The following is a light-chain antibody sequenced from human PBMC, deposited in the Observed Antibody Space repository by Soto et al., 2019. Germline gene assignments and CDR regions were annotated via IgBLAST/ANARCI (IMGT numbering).Light chain of an antibody. CDR3: SSYTSSSTVV. Sequence: QSALTQPASVSGSPGQSITLSCTGTSSDVGGYNYVSWYQQHPGQAPKLMIYDVSNRPSGVSNRFSGSKSGNTASLTISGRQAEDEADYYCSSYTSSSTVVFGGGTKLTVL. J-gene: IGLJ2*01. V-gene: IGLV2-14*01. CDR2: DVS. CDR1: SSDVGGYNY.